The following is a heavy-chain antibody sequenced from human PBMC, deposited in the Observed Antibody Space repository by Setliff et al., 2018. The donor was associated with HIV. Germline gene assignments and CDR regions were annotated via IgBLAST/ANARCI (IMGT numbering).Heavy chain of an antibody. D-gene: IGHD5-18*01. J-gene: IGHJ4*02. CDR1: GYTFTSYA. V-gene: IGHV1-3*01. CDR3: ARRGRFTGGYSYGSDYFEY. Sequence: GASVKVSCKASGYTFTSYAMHWVRQAPGQRLEWMGWIIADNGDTKYSQKFEGRLTITRDTSASTTYIELSSLRSEDTAMYHCARRGRFTGGYSYGSDYFEYWGQGTLVTVSS. CDR2: IIADNGDT.